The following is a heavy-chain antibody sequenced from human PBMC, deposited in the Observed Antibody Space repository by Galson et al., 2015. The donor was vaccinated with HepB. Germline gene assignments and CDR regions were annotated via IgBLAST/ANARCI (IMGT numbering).Heavy chain of an antibody. Sequence: QSGAEVKKPGESLRISCKGSGYSFTSYWISWVRQMPGKGLEWMGRIDPSDSYTNYSPSFQGHVTISADKSISTAYLQWSSLKASDTAMHYCARHGPPGGSGSSNWFDPWGQGTLVTVSS. CDR3: ARHGPPGGSGSSNWFDP. J-gene: IGHJ5*02. V-gene: IGHV5-10-1*01. CDR1: GYSFTSYW. CDR2: IDPSDSYT. D-gene: IGHD3-10*01.